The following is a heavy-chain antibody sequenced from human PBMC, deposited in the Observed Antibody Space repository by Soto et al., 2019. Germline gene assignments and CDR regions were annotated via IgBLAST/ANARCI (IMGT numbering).Heavy chain of an antibody. J-gene: IGHJ6*02. V-gene: IGHV4-39*01. CDR1: GGSISSSSYY. Sequence: PSETLSLTCTVSGGSISSSSYYWDWIRQPPGKGLEWIGTIDYTGRTYQNPSLKSRVTFSVDTSKNQFSLELTSVTAADTAVYYCARPTGDLYYGMDVWGQGTTVTVSS. CDR2: IDYTGRT. CDR3: ARPTGDLYYGMDV. D-gene: IGHD7-27*01.